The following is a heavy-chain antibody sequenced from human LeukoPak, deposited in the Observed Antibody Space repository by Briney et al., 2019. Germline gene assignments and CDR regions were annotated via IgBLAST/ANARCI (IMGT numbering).Heavy chain of an antibody. CDR1: GYTFTSYD. Sequence: ASVKVSCKASGYTFTSYDINWVRQATGQGLEWMGWMNPNSGNTGYAQKFQGRVTITRNTSISTAYMELSSLRSEDTAVYYCARGYYYGSGSYIPKYNWFDPWGQGTLVTVSS. CDR3: ARGYYYGSGSYIPKYNWFDP. V-gene: IGHV1-8*03. D-gene: IGHD3-10*01. J-gene: IGHJ5*02. CDR2: MNPNSGNT.